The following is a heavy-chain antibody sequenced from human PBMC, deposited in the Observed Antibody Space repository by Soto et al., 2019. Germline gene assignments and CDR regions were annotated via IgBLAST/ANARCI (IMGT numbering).Heavy chain of an antibody. J-gene: IGHJ6*03. Sequence: QVRLVESGGGVVQPGRSLRLSCAASGFTFSSYGMHWVRQAPGKGLEWVAVISYVGSNKYYADSVKGRFTISRDNSKNTLYLQMNSLRAEDTAVYYCAKDRYYYYYMDVWGKGTTVTVSS. CDR2: ISYVGSNK. CDR3: AKDRYYYYYMDV. V-gene: IGHV3-30*18. CDR1: GFTFSSYG.